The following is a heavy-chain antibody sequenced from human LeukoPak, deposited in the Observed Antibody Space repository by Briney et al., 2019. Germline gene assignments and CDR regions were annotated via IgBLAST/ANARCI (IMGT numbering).Heavy chain of an antibody. Sequence: GASVKVSCKASGGTFSSYAISWVRQAPGQGLEWMGGIIPIFGTANYAQKFQGRVTITADKSTSTAYMELSSLRSEDTAVYYCARDLEEGYCTNGVCRAWVNWFDPWGQGTLVTVSS. CDR1: GGTFSSYA. CDR2: IIPIFGTA. V-gene: IGHV1-69*06. CDR3: ARDLEEGYCTNGVCRAWVNWFDP. D-gene: IGHD2-8*01. J-gene: IGHJ5*02.